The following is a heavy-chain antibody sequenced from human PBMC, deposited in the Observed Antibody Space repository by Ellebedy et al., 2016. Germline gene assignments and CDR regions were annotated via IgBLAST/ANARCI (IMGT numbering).Heavy chain of an antibody. Sequence: GGSLRLSCAGSGFTFSHSSIRWVRQAPGKGLEWVASIKQDESDKKYVDPVKGRFTISRDNAKNSVSLQMNSLRAEDTAMYYCARSGVPNRDDIWFDPWGQGTLVTVSA. CDR1: GFTFSHSS. D-gene: IGHD1-1*01. CDR3: ARSGVPNRDDIWFDP. V-gene: IGHV3-7*03. J-gene: IGHJ5*02. CDR2: IKQDESDK.